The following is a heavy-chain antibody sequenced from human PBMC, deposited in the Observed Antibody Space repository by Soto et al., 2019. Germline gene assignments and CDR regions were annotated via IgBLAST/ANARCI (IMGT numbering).Heavy chain of an antibody. D-gene: IGHD2-15*01. J-gene: IGHJ5*02. CDR3: ARGDVRVVASFDP. CDR1: GYTFTDYY. CDR2: INPNSGGT. Sequence: QVQLVQSGAEVKKPGASVKVSCKASGYTFTDYYIHWVRQAPGQGLEWMGWINPNSGGTNYAQKFQGRVTMTRDTSSSTAYMELSRLISDDTAVYYCARGDVRVVASFDPWGQGALVTVSS. V-gene: IGHV1-2*02.